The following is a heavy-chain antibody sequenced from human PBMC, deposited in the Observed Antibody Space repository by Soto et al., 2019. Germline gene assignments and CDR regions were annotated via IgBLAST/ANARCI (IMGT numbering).Heavy chain of an antibody. D-gene: IGHD2-15*01. CDR1: GYTFTSYG. Sequence: QVQLVQSGAEAKKPGASVKVSCKASGYTFTSYGISWVRQAPGQGLEWMGWISAYNGNTNYAQKLQGRVTMTTDTSTSTAYMELRSLRSDDTAVYYCARFDCSGGSCEVYYYYGMDVWGQGTTVTVSS. CDR3: ARFDCSGGSCEVYYYYGMDV. CDR2: ISAYNGNT. J-gene: IGHJ6*02. V-gene: IGHV1-18*01.